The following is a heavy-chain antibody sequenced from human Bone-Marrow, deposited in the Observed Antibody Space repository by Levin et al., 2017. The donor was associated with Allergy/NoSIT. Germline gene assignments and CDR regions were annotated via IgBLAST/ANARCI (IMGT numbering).Heavy chain of an antibody. D-gene: IGHD4-17*01. J-gene: IGHJ4*02. Sequence: SETLSLTCTVSGGSTSSYYWSWIRQPPGKGLEWIGYIYHSGSTNYNPSLKSRVTISVDTSKNQFSLKLSSVTAADTAVYYCARGDYGDEIDYWGQGTLVTVSS. V-gene: IGHV4-59*01. CDR2: IYHSGST. CDR3: ARGDYGDEIDY. CDR1: GGSTSSYY.